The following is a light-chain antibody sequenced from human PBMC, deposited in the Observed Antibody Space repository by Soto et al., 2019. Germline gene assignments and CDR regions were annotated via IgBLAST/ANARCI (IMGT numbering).Light chain of an antibody. CDR2: SNN. V-gene: IGLV1-44*01. Sequence: QSVVTQPPSASGTPGQRVTISCSGSNSNVGRNVVNWYQQFPGAVPKLLIYSNNRRPSGIPERFSASKSGTSASLAITGLQSEDEADYYCAAWDDTLSNYVFGTGTKVTVL. CDR3: AAWDDTLSNYV. CDR1: NSNVGRNV. J-gene: IGLJ1*01.